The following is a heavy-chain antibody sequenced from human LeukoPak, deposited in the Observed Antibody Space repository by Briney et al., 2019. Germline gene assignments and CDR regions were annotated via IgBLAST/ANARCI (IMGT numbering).Heavy chain of an antibody. V-gene: IGHV3-23*01. CDR3: VREAGYCASVCLKSNWFDP. D-gene: IGHD2-15*01. CDR1: GFPFSNHA. Sequence: GGSLRLSCAASGFPFSNHAMSWVRQPPGKGLEWVAAISNGNTYYADSVRGRFAISRDDSKNMVYLQMNSLRDEDTALYYCVREAGYCASVCLKSNWFDPRGQGTLVTVSS. J-gene: IGHJ5*02. CDR2: ISNGNT.